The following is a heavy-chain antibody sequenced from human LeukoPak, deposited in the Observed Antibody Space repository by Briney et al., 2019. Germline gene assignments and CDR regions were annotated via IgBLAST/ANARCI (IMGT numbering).Heavy chain of an antibody. CDR1: GYSISSGYY. D-gene: IGHD6-13*01. CDR2: IYHSGST. CDR3: ARETIARDYFDY. Sequence: SETLSLTCTVSGYSISSGYYWGWIRQPPGKGLEWIGSIYHSGSTYYNPSLKSRVTISVDTSKNQFSLKLSSVTAADTAVYYCARETIARDYFDYCGQGTLVTVSS. V-gene: IGHV4-38-2*02. J-gene: IGHJ4*02.